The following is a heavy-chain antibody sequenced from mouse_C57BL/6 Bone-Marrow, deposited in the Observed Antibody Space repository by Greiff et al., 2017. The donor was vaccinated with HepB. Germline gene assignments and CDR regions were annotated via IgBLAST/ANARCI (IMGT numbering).Heavy chain of an antibody. D-gene: IGHD4-1*01. Sequence: VKVVESGPGLVQPSQSLSITCTVSGFSLTSYGVHWVRQSPGKGLEWLGVIWSGGSTDYNAAFISRLSISKDNSKSQVFFKMNSLQADDTAIYYCARRLGRRNYFDYWGQGTTLTVSS. CDR1: GFSLTSYG. CDR2: IWSGGST. V-gene: IGHV2-2*01. J-gene: IGHJ2*01. CDR3: ARRLGRRNYFDY.